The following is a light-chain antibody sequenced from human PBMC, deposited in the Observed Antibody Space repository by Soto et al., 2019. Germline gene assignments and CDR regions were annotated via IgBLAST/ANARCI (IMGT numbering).Light chain of an antibody. V-gene: IGLV1-47*01. J-gene: IGLJ3*02. CDR2: RNV. CDR3: CSYVDTDTWV. CDR1: SSNIGNNF. Sequence: QSVLTQPPSASGTPGQRVTISCSGSSSNIGNNFAYWYQQLPGTAPKLLIYRNVQRPSGVPDRFSGSKSGSSASLAISGLRSEDEADYYCCSYVDTDTWVFGGGTKLTVL.